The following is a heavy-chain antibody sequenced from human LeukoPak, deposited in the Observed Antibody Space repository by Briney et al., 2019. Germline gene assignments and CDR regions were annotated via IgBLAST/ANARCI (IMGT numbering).Heavy chain of an antibody. J-gene: IGHJ4*02. V-gene: IGHV4-59*01. CDR1: GGSITTYY. CDR3: ARDCLPRGGNCYRDY. D-gene: IGHD2-21*01. CDR2: TYNTGST. Sequence: SETLSLTCTVSGGSITTYYWSWIRQPPGKGLEWIGYTYNTGSTNYNPSLKSRVTISLDTSKNQFSLKLSSVTAADTAVYYCARDCLPRGGNCYRDYWGQGTLVTVSS.